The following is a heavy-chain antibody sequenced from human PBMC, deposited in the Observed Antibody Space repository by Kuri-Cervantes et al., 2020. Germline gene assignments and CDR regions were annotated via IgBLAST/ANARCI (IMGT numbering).Heavy chain of an antibody. CDR1: GYSISSGCY. V-gene: IGHV4-38-2*02. Sequence: SETLSLTCTVSGYSISSGCYWGWIRQPPGKGLEWIGSIYHSGSTYYNPSLKSRVTISVDTSKNQFSLKLSSVTAADTAVYYCARDSVTGRKQDYYYYYMDVWGKGTTVTVSS. D-gene: IGHD1-20*01. CDR2: IYHSGST. CDR3: ARDSVTGRKQDYYYYYMDV. J-gene: IGHJ6*03.